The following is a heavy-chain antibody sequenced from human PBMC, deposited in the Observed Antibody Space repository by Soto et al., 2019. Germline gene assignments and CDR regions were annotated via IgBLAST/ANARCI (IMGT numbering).Heavy chain of an antibody. CDR3: AREWSSGWLRWYFDL. CDR2: ISYDGSNK. Sequence: GGSLRLSCAASGFTFSSYAMHWVRQAPGKGLEWVAVISYDGSNKYYADSVKGRFTISRDNSKNTLYLQMNSPRAEDTAVYYCAREWSSGWLRWYFDLWGRGTLVTVSS. V-gene: IGHV3-30-3*01. J-gene: IGHJ2*01. CDR1: GFTFSSYA. D-gene: IGHD6-19*01.